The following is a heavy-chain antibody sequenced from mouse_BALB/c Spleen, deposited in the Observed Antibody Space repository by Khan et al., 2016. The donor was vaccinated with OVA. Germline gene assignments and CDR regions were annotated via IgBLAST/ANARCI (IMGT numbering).Heavy chain of an antibody. CDR3: ARRFCYSRRYFDV. CDR1: GYSITSDYA. D-gene: IGHD1-1*01. Sequence: EVQLQESGPGLVKPSQSLSLTCTVTGYSITSDYAWNWIRQLPGNKLEWMAYISYSGSTGYNPSLKSRVSITRAPSKNQFFLQLNSGTTEDTAPYDCARRFCYSRRYFDVRGADTPVTGSS. CDR2: ISYSGST. J-gene: IGHJ1*01. V-gene: IGHV3-2*02.